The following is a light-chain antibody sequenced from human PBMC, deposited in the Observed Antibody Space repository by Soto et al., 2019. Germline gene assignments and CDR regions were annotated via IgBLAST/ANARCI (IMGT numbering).Light chain of an antibody. J-gene: IGKJ4*01. CDR3: QKYNSAPPT. CDR2: AAS. V-gene: IGKV1-27*01. CDR1: QGISNY. Sequence: DIQMTQSPSSLSASVGDRVTITCRASQGISNYLAWYQQKPGKVPKLLIYAASTLQSGAPSRFSGSGSGTDFTLTISSLRPEDVATYYCQKYNSAPPTFGGGTKVEI.